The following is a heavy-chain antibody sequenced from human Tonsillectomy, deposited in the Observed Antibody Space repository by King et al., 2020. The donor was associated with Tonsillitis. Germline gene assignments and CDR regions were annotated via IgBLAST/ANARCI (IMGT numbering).Heavy chain of an antibody. V-gene: IGHV3-23*04. CDR1: GFTFSSYA. D-gene: IGHD6-19*01. CDR3: AKGAPGIAVAGSGAFDY. Sequence: VQLVESGGDLVQPGGSLRLSCAASGFTFSSYAMSWVRQAPGKGLEWVLTISGSGGSTYYADSVKGRFTISRDNSKNTLYLQMNSLRADDTAVYYCAKGAPGIAVAGSGAFDYWGQGTLVTVSS. CDR2: ISGSGGST. J-gene: IGHJ4*02.